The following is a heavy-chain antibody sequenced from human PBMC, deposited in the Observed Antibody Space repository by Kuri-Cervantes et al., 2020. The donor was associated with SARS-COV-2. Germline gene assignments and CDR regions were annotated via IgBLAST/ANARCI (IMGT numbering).Heavy chain of an antibody. Sequence: GESLKISCAASGFTFSSYDMHWVRQATGKGLEWVSAIGTAGDTYYPGSVKGRFTISRENAKNYLYLQMNSLRAGDTAVYYCARDLGGPRFGGMDVWGQGTTVTVSS. CDR1: GFTFSSYD. V-gene: IGHV3-13*01. CDR3: ARDLGGPRFGGMDV. J-gene: IGHJ6*02. CDR2: IGTAGDT. D-gene: IGHD3-16*01.